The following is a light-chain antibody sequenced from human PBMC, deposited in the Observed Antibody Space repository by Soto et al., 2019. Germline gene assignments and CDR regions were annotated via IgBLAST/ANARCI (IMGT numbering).Light chain of an antibody. Sequence: QAVVTQPRSVSGSPGQSVTISCTGTSSDVGGYNYVSWYQQHPGKAPKLMIYDVSKRPSGVPDRFSGSKSGNTASLTISGLQAEDEADYYCCSYAGSPWVFGGGTKLTVL. CDR1: SSDVGGYNY. CDR2: DVS. CDR3: CSYAGSPWV. J-gene: IGLJ3*02. V-gene: IGLV2-11*01.